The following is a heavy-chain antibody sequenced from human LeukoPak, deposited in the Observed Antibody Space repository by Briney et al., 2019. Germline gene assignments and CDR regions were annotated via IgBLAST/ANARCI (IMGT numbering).Heavy chain of an antibody. CDR3: ASKLTSGY. D-gene: IGHD4-17*01. V-gene: IGHV3-66*01. CDR1: GFTVTSNY. Sequence: PGGSLRLSCVVSGFTVTSNYMSWVRQAPGKGLEWVSVIYSGSTTNYADSVKGRFTVYRDNSKNTLYLQMNSLRAEDTAVYYCASKLTSGYWGQGTLVTVSS. CDR2: IYSGSTT. J-gene: IGHJ4*02.